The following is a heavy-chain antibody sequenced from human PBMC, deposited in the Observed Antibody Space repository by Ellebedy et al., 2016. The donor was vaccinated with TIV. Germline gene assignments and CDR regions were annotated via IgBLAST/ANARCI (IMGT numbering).Heavy chain of an antibody. J-gene: IGHJ4*02. CDR2: IGSSSNPI. Sequence: GESLKISCAASGFIFSSYTMSWVRQAPGKGLEWVSYIGSSSNPIYYADSVKGRFTISRDNSKNTLYLQMNSLRAEDTAVYYCARHAVGEGATLEYWGQGTLVTDSS. CDR3: ARHAVGEGATLEY. D-gene: IGHD1-26*01. V-gene: IGHV3-48*01. CDR1: GFIFSSYT.